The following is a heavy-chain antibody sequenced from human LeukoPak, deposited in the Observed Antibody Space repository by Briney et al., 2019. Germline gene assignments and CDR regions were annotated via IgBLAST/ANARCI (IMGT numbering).Heavy chain of an antibody. CDR3: AKDCSSTSCPTSDY. J-gene: IGHJ4*02. Sequence: PGGSLRLSCAASGFTVSSTYMSWVRQAPGKGLEWVSAISGSGVSTYYADSVKGRFTISRDNSKNTLYLQMNSLRAEDTAVYYCAKDCSSTSCPTSDYWGQGTLVTVSS. V-gene: IGHV3-23*01. D-gene: IGHD2-2*01. CDR1: GFTVSSTY. CDR2: ISGSGVST.